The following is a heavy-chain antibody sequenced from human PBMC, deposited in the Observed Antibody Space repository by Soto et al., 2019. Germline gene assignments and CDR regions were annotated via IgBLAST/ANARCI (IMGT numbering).Heavy chain of an antibody. CDR2: INHSGST. D-gene: IGHD3-10*01. J-gene: IGHJ4*02. V-gene: IGHV4-34*01. Sequence: SETLSLTCAVYRGSFSGYYWSCIRQPPGKGLEWIGEINHSGSTNYNPSLKSRVTISEDTSKNQFSLKLSSVTAADTAVYYCARQMSRSESYSYFDYWGQGTLVTV. CDR3: ARQMSRSESYSYFDY. CDR1: RGSFSGYY.